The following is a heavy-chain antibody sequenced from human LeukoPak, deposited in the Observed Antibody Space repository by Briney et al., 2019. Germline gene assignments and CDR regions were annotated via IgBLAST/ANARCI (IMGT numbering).Heavy chain of an antibody. CDR3: AKSPSGDRYYFDY. V-gene: IGHV3-23*01. J-gene: IGHJ4*02. Sequence: SGGSLRLSCAASGFTFSSYAMSWVRQAPGKGLEWVSAISGSGGSTYYADSVKGRFTISRDNSKNTLYLQMNSLRAEDTAVYYCAKSPSGDRYYFDYWGQGTLVTVSS. CDR1: GFTFSSYA. D-gene: IGHD4-17*01. CDR2: ISGSGGST.